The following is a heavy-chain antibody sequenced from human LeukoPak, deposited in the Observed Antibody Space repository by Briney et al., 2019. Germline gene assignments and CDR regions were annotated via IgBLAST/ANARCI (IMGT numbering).Heavy chain of an antibody. CDR2: INHSGST. Sequence: SETLSLTCAVYGGSFSGYYWSWIRQPPGKGLEWIGEINHSGSTNYNPSLKSRVTISVDTSKNQFSLKLSSVTAADTAVYYCARGGPRPVYYYDSRGYYFDYWGQGTLVTVSS. CDR1: GGSFSGYY. CDR3: ARGGPRPVYYYDSRGYYFDY. V-gene: IGHV4-34*01. D-gene: IGHD3-22*01. J-gene: IGHJ4*02.